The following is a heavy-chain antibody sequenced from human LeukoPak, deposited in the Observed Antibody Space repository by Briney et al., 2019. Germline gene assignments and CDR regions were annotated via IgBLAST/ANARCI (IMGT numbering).Heavy chain of an antibody. CDR2: INPNSGGT. CDR3: ARVSSPSPLAMLCY. V-gene: IGHV1-2*02. J-gene: IGHJ4*02. D-gene: IGHD2-2*01. Sequence: ASVTVSCKASGYTFTGYYMHWVRQAPGQGLEWMGWINPNSGGTNYAQKFQGRVTMTRDTSISTAYMELSRLRSDDTAVYYCARVSSPSPLAMLCYWGQGTLVTVSS. CDR1: GYTFTGYY.